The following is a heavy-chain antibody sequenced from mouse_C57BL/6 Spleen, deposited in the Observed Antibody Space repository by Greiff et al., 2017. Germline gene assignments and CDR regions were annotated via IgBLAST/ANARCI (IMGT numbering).Heavy chain of an antibody. CDR3: TRDYYDSYYAMDY. CDR2: ISSGGDYI. D-gene: IGHD2-4*01. CDR1: GFTFSSYA. Sequence: EVKVEESGEGLVKPGGSLKLSCAASGFTFSSYAMSWVRQTPEKRLEWVAYISSGGDYIYYADTVKGRFTISRDNARNTLYLQMSSLKSEDTAMYYCTRDYYDSYYAMDYWGQGTSVTVSS. J-gene: IGHJ4*01. V-gene: IGHV5-9-1*02.